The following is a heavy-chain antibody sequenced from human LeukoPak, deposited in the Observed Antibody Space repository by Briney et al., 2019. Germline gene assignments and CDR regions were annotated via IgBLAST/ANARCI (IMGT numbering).Heavy chain of an antibody. V-gene: IGHV3-23*01. Sequence: QAGGSLRLSCAASGFTFSSYAMSWVRQAPGKGLEWVSAISGSGGSTYYADSVKGRFTISRDNSKNTLYLQMNSLRAEDMAVYYCAKETFGGVIVTNWFDPWGQGTLVTVSS. J-gene: IGHJ5*02. CDR2: ISGSGGST. D-gene: IGHD3-16*02. CDR1: GFTFSSYA. CDR3: AKETFGGVIVTNWFDP.